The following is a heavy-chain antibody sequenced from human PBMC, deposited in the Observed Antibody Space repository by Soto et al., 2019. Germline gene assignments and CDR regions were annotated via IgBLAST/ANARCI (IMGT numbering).Heavy chain of an antibody. CDR2: FYYTGST. CDR1: GGSVSSGNYY. D-gene: IGHD3-22*01. J-gene: IGHJ4*02. CDR3: ARGISGYLDY. Sequence: SETLSLTCTVSGGSVSSGNYYWSWIRQPPGKGLEWIGYFYYTGSTNYNPSLKSRVTISIDASKNQFSLKLSSVTAADTAVYYCARGISGYLDYWGQGTLVTVSS. V-gene: IGHV4-61*01.